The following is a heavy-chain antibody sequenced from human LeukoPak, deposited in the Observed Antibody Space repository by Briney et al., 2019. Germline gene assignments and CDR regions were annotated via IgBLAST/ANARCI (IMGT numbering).Heavy chain of an antibody. V-gene: IGHV4-34*01. CDR3: ARGPFGSIVVPATGFDY. D-gene: IGHD2-2*01. Sequence: PSETLSLTCAVYGGSFSGYYWSWIRQPPGKGLEWIGEINHSGSTNYNPSLKSRVTISVDTSKNQFSLKLSSVTAADTAVYYCARGPFGSIVVPATGFDYWGQGTLVTVSS. CDR1: GGSFSGYY. J-gene: IGHJ4*02. CDR2: INHSGST.